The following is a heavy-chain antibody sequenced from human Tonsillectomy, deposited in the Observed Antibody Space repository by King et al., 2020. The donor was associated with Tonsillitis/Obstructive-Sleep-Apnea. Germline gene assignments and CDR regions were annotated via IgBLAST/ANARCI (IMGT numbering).Heavy chain of an antibody. Sequence: VQLQQWGASLLKPSETLSLTCAVYGGSFSGYYWNWIRQPPGKGLEWIGEIDHSGSTNYNPSLKSRVAISVDTSTNQFSLKLTSVTAADTAVYYCARDFDSLDYWAQGPLVTVSS. J-gene: IGHJ4*02. CDR3: ARDFDSLDY. V-gene: IGHV4-34*01. CDR1: GGSFSGYY. D-gene: IGHD2-15*01. CDR2: IDHSGST.